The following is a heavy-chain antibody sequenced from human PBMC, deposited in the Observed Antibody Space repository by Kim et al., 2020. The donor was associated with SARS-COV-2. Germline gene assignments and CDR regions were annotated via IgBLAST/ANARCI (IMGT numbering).Heavy chain of an antibody. D-gene: IGHD3-10*01. V-gene: IGHV4-59*01. J-gene: IGHJ4*02. CDR2: IYYSGST. CDR1: GGSISSYY. CDR3: ASHDYGSGSYY. Sequence: SETLSLTCTVSGGSISSYYWSWIRQPPGKGLEWIGYIYYSGSTNYNPSLKSRVTISVDTSKNQFSLKLSSVTAADTAVYYCASHDYGSGSYYWGQGTLVTVSS.